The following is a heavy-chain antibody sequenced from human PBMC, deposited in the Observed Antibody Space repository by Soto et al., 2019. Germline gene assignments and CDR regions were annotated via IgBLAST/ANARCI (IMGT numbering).Heavy chain of an antibody. Sequence: QVQLVQSGAEVMKPGSSVKVSCKASGGTFRNYAITWVRQAPGQGLEWVARIIPIFGTTNVAQKFQGRVTIAADASTTTAYMELSGLRSDDTAVYYCAKDGGAEGYFGNWLDPWGQGTLVTVSS. J-gene: IGHJ5*02. D-gene: IGHD1-26*01. V-gene: IGHV1-69*15. CDR3: AKDGGAEGYFGNWLDP. CDR1: GGTFRNYA. CDR2: IIPIFGTT.